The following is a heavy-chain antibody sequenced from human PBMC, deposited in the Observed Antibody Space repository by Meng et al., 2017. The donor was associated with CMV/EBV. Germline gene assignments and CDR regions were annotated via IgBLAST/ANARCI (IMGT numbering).Heavy chain of an antibody. J-gene: IGHJ4*02. CDR3: ARGLHGSGIR. CDR2: MKPNSSNT. D-gene: IGHD3-10*01. V-gene: IGHV1-8*03. Sequence: ASVQVSCKASGFNSTSYDINWVRQATGQGIEWMGWMKPNSSNTGYAQKFQGRVTITRNTTISTAYMELSSLRSEDTAVYYCARGLHGSGIRWGQGTLVIVSS. CDR1: GFNSTSYD.